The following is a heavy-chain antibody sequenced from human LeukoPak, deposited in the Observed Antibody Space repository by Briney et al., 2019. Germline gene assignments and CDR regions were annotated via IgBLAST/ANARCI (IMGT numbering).Heavy chain of an antibody. V-gene: IGHV3-30*02. D-gene: IGHD4-17*01. CDR3: AKDLTTVTTQGDY. CDR1: GFTFSSYG. CDR2: IRYDGSDK. J-gene: IGHJ4*02. Sequence: GGSLRLSCAASGFTFSSYGMHWVRQAPGKGLEWVAFIRYDGSDKYYADSVKGRFTISRDNSKNTLYLQMNSLRAEDTAVYYCAKDLTTVTTQGDYWGQGTLVTVSS.